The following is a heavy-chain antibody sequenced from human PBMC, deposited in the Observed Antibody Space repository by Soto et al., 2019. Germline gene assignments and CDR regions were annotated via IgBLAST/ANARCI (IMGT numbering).Heavy chain of an antibody. D-gene: IGHD3-3*01. Sequence: QVQLVESGGGVVQPGRSLRLSCAASGFTFSSYGMHWVRQAPGKGLEWVAVIWYDGSNKYYADSVKGRFTISRDNSKNTLYLQMNSLRAEDTAAYYCASEGYEFGSGYPNYYFDYWGQGTLVTVSS. J-gene: IGHJ4*02. CDR3: ASEGYEFGSGYPNYYFDY. CDR1: GFTFSSYG. CDR2: IWYDGSNK. V-gene: IGHV3-33*01.